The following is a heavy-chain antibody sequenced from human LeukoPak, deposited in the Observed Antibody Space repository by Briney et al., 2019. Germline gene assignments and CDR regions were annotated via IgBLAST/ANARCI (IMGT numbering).Heavy chain of an antibody. Sequence: ASVKVSCKASGYTFTSYAMHWVRQAPGQRLEWMGWIIAGNGNTKYSQKFQGRVTITRDTSASTAYMELSSLRSEDTAVYYCARVRGYYDSSGYYHTYFDYWGQGTLVTVSS. CDR1: GYTFTSYA. D-gene: IGHD3-22*01. V-gene: IGHV1-3*01. CDR2: IIAGNGNT. J-gene: IGHJ4*02. CDR3: ARVRGYYDSSGYYHTYFDY.